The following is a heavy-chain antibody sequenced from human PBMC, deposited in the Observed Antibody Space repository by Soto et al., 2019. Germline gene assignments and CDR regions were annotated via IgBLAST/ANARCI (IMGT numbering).Heavy chain of an antibody. Sequence: GGSLRLSCAASGFTFSSYSMNWVRQAPGKGLEWVSSISSSSSYIYYADSVKGRSTISRDNAKNSLYLQMNSLRAEDTAVYYCARVRTPSEYQLLPYYFDYWGQGTLVTVSS. J-gene: IGHJ4*02. V-gene: IGHV3-21*01. CDR3: ARVRTPSEYQLLPYYFDY. CDR2: ISSSSSYI. CDR1: GFTFSSYS. D-gene: IGHD2-2*01.